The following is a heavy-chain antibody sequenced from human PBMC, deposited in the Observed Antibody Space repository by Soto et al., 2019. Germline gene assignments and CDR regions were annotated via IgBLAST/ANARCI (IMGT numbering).Heavy chain of an antibody. J-gene: IGHJ4*02. CDR3: AHGKGHDSSGYYHPVADY. CDR1: GFTFSRSA. CDR2: ISDDGGAT. V-gene: IGHV3-23*01. Sequence: EVQLLESGGELVQPGGSLRLSCVASGFTFSRSAMTWVRQAPGQGLEWVSGISDDGGATYYADSVKGRFTISRDTSKNTLFLLMNSLRAEDTAVYYCAHGKGHDSSGYYHPVADYWGQGTLVTVSS. D-gene: IGHD3-22*01.